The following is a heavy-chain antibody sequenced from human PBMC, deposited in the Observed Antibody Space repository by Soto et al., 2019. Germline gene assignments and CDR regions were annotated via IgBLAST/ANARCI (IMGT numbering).Heavy chain of an antibody. Sequence: GGSLRLSCAASGFTVSSNYMSWVRQAPGKGLEWVSVIYSGGSTYYADSVKGRFAVSRDNSKNTLYLQMNSLRAEDTAVYYCARDMVPQRSSGWYGIDYWGQGTLVPVSS. J-gene: IGHJ4*02. CDR2: IYSGGST. CDR1: GFTVSSNY. CDR3: ARDMVPQRSSGWYGIDY. V-gene: IGHV3-66*01. D-gene: IGHD6-19*01.